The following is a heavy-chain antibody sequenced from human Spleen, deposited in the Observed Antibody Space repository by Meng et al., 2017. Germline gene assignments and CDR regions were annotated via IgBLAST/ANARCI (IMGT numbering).Heavy chain of an antibody. CDR1: GGSISSGGYY. D-gene: IGHD3-9*01. V-gene: IGHV4-31*03. CDR3: ARGYYDILTGSEYYFDY. Sequence: TLSLTCTVPGGSISSGGYYWSWIRQHPGKGLEWIGYIYYSGSTYYNPSLKSRVTISVDTSKNQFSLKLSSVTAADTAVYYCARGYYDILTGSEYYFDYWGQGTLVTVSS. CDR2: IYYSGST. J-gene: IGHJ4*02.